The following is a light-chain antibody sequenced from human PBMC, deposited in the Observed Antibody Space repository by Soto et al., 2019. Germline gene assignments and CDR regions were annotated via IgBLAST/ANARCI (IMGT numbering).Light chain of an antibody. CDR3: QQYGGSALLT. J-gene: IGKJ4*01. V-gene: IGKV3-20*01. CDR2: GAY. Sequence: ESVLTQAPGTLSLSPGERATLSCSTSQSVSSSYLAWYQQRIGQAPSLIIYGAYIRATGIPDRFSGSGSGTDFTLTISRLEPEDFAVYYCQQYGGSALLTVGGVTRIDIK. CDR1: QSVSSSY.